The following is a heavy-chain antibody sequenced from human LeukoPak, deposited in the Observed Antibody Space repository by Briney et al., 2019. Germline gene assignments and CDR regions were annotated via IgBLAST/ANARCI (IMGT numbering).Heavy chain of an antibody. D-gene: IGHD2-2*01. J-gene: IGHJ4*02. V-gene: IGHV1-2*02. CDR1: GYTFIGFQ. CDR3: ARDLSAVVGII. CDR2: INPNNGDT. Sequence: ASGKVSCKAAGYTFIGFQLHWVRQAPAQGLEWMGWINPNNGDTKYAQKFQGRVTMTRDTSISTAYMELSRLRSDDTAVYYCARDLSAVVGIIWGQGTLVTVSS.